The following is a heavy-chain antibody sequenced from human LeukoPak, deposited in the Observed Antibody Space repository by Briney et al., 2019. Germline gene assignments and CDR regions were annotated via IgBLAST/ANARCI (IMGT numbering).Heavy chain of an antibody. CDR2: IKQDGSEK. J-gene: IGHJ4*02. CDR1: GFTFSSYW. Sequence: GGSLRLSCAASGFTFSSYWMSWVRQAPGKGLEWVANIKQDGSEKYYVDSVKGRFTISRDNAKNSLYLQMNSLRAEDTAVYYCARGGYYGSGSCDYWGQGTLVTVSS. D-gene: IGHD3-10*01. CDR3: ARGGYYGSGSCDY. V-gene: IGHV3-7*01.